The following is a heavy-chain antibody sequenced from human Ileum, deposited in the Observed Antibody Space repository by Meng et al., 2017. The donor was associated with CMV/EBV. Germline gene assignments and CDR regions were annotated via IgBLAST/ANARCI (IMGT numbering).Heavy chain of an antibody. CDR3: ARGGLRYCSSTSCYTSRVWRDFDY. D-gene: IGHD2-2*02. CDR2: INHSGSK. CDR1: Y. J-gene: IGHJ4*02. Sequence: YWSWIRQRPGGGLEWIGEINHSGSKNYSPSLKSRVAISVDTSKNQFSLKLSSVTAADTAVYYCARGGLRYCSSTSCYTSRVWRDFDYWGQGTLVTVSS. V-gene: IGHV4-34*01.